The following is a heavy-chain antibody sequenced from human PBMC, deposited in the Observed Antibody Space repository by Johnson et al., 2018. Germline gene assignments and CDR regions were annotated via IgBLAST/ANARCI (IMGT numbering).Heavy chain of an antibody. D-gene: IGHD6-13*01. CDR3: VKGASAAGTRGAFDI. CDR1: GFSFRTYA. V-gene: IGHV3-23*04. Sequence: VQLVESGGGLVQPGGSLTLSCVASGFSFRTYAMNCVRQASGKGLEWVTHISAGGASTHYAGSVKGRFTISRDNSKNILFLQMNSLRAEATAVVYCVKGASAAGTRGAFDIWGQGTMLTVSS. J-gene: IGHJ3*02. CDR2: ISAGGAST.